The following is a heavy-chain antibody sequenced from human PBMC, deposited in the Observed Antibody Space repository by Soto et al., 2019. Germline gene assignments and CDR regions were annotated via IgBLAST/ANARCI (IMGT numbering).Heavy chain of an antibody. CDR2: IKQGGSEK. D-gene: IGHD2-2*01. V-gene: IGHV3-7*05. Sequence: EVQLVESGGGLVQPGGSLRLSCAAAGFTFSNYWMSWVRQAPGKGLEWVANIKQGGSEKYYVDSVKGRFSISRDNAKNSLYLQMNSLRAEDAAVYYCASSGDCSGPNCYAGFDIWGQGTLVTVSS. J-gene: IGHJ4*02. CDR1: GFTFSNYW. CDR3: ASSGDCSGPNCYAGFDI.